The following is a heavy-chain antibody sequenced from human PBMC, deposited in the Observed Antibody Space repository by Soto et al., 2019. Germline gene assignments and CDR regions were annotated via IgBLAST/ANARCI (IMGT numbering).Heavy chain of an antibody. CDR2: INSDGSST. Sequence: EVQLVEPGGGLLQPGGSLRLSCAVSGSTFSNDWMHWVRQAPGKGLVWVSHINSDGSSTNYADFVKGRFTIARDNAKNTVYLQMNSLRAEDTAVYYCARDRSYSLDGWGQGTTVTVSS. CDR1: GSTFSNDW. V-gene: IGHV3-74*01. J-gene: IGHJ6*02. CDR3: ARDRSYSLDG.